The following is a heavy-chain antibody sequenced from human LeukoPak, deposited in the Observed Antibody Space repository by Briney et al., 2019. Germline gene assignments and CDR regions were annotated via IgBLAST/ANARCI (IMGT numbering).Heavy chain of an antibody. D-gene: IGHD5-12*01. CDR3: ARNADIVATSDFDY. J-gene: IGHJ4*02. Sequence: ASVKVSGKAPGYTFTSYGISWVRQAPGQGLEWMGWISAYNGNTNYAQKLQGRVTMTTDTSTSTAYMELRSLRSDDTAVYYCARNADIVATSDFDYWGQGTLVTVSS. CDR2: ISAYNGNT. V-gene: IGHV1-18*04. CDR1: GYTFTSYG.